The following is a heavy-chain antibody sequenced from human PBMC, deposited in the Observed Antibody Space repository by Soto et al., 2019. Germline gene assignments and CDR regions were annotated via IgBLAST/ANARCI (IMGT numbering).Heavy chain of an antibody. CDR1: GGSISGYY. CDR2: IYYRGST. V-gene: IGHV4-59*07. Sequence: QVQLQESGPGLVKPSDTLSLTCTVSGGSISGYYWSWIRQPPGKGLEYIGYIYYRGSTNYNPSLKSRVTMSVDTCRNQFFVEVNSVTAADTAVYYCARQQLLPFFYALDVWGQGTTVTVSS. CDR3: ARQQLLPFFYALDV. J-gene: IGHJ6*02. D-gene: IGHD6-13*01.